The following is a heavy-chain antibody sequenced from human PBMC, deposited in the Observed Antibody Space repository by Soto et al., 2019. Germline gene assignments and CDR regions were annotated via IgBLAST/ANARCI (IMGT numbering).Heavy chain of an antibody. CDR3: AKGPIPYYFDY. V-gene: IGHV3-30*18. D-gene: IGHD2-2*02. J-gene: IGHJ4*02. CDR2: ISYDGSNK. Sequence: QVQLVESGGGVVQPGRSLRFSCAASGFTFSSYGMHWVRQAPGKGLEWVAVISYDGSNKYYADSVKGRFTISRDNSKNTLYLQMNSLRAEDTAVYYCAKGPIPYYFDYWGQGTLVTVSS. CDR1: GFTFSSYG.